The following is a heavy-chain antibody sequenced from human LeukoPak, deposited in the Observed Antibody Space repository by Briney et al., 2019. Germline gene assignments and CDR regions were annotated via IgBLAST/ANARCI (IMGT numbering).Heavy chain of an antibody. CDR3: ATGGLQVVY. CDR1: GYSITDYY. V-gene: IGHV1-2*02. Sequence: AAVKVSCKASGYSITDYYVHWVRQAPGQGLEWMGWIHPYSGGAKYAQKFQGRVTMTRETSISTVHMELTSLSSDDTAVYYCATGGLQVVYWGQGTQVTVP. J-gene: IGHJ4*02. CDR2: IHPYSGGA. D-gene: IGHD3-16*01.